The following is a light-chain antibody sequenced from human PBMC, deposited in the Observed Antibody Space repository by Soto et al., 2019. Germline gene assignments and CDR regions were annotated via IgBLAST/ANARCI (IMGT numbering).Light chain of an antibody. Sequence: QSVLTQPASVSGSPGPSIPISCTGTSSDVGGYNYVSWYQQHPGKAPKLMIYDVSNRPSGVSNRFSGSKSGNTASLTISGLQAEDEADYYCSSYSSSSTVVFGGGTKLTVL. CDR1: SSDVGGYNY. V-gene: IGLV2-14*01. CDR3: SSYSSSSTVV. J-gene: IGLJ2*01. CDR2: DVS.